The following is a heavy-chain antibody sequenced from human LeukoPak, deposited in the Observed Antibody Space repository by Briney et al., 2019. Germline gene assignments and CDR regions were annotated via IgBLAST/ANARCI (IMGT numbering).Heavy chain of an antibody. J-gene: IGHJ5*02. CDR1: GFTVSSNS. CDR3: ARGTPYGELRFDP. V-gene: IGHV3-30-3*01. Sequence: PGGSLRLSCAAFGFTVSSNSMNWVRQAPGKGLEWVAVISYDGSNKYYADSVKGRFTISRDNSKNTLYLQMNSLRAEDTAVYYCARGTPYGELRFDPWGQGTLVTVSS. CDR2: ISYDGSNK. D-gene: IGHD1-7*01.